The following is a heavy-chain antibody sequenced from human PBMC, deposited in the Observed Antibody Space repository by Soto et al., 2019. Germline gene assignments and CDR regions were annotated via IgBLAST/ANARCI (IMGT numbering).Heavy chain of an antibody. CDR2: IVPVFGTP. CDR3: TRPSSGYYHDAFDI. V-gene: IGHV1-69*01. CDR1: GGSFPSNT. Sequence: QVQLMQSGAEVKKPGSSVKVSCKASGGSFPSNTISWVRQAPGQGLEWLGGIVPVFGTPNHAQKFQGRVTISADGSTNTAYMKLTSLRPEDTAVYYCTRPSSGYYHDAFDIWGQGTLVTVSS. J-gene: IGHJ3*02. D-gene: IGHD3-22*01.